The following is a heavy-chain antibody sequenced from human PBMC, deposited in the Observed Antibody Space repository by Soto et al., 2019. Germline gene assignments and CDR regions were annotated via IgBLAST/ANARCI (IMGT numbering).Heavy chain of an antibody. Sequence: GASVKVSCKASGYTFTGYYMHWVRQAPGQGLEWMGWINPNSGGTNYAQKFQGRVTMTRDTSISTAYMELSRLRSDDTAVYYCARDMRRFLEWFDAFDIWGQGTMVTVSS. D-gene: IGHD3-3*01. CDR1: GYTFTGYY. CDR2: INPNSGGT. V-gene: IGHV1-2*02. CDR3: ARDMRRFLEWFDAFDI. J-gene: IGHJ3*02.